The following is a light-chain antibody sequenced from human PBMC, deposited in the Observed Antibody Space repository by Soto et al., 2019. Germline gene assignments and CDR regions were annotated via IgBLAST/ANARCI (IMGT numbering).Light chain of an antibody. CDR3: QQYNNWPPYT. CDR1: QSVSSN. J-gene: IGKJ2*01. Sequence: EIVMTQSPATLSVSPGERATLSCRDSQSVSSNLAWYQQKPGQAPRLLIYGASTMATGIPARFSGSGSGTEFTLTISSLQSEDFAVYYCQQYNNWPPYTFGQGTKLEIK. V-gene: IGKV3-15*01. CDR2: GAS.